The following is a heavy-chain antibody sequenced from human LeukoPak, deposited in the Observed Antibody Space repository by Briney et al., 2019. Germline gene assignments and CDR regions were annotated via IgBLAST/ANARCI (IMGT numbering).Heavy chain of an antibody. D-gene: IGHD6-13*01. CDR2: IIPFFGTA. Sequence: SVKVSCKGSVGTFTSYTISWVRQPPPQGLEWVGGIIPFFGTANDGQKFHGRVTITTDESTSTAYMELSSLRSEDTAVYYCARAGRQQMVNWVDPWGQGTLVIVSS. V-gene: IGHV1-69*05. CDR3: ARAGRQQMVNWVDP. CDR1: VGTFTSYT. J-gene: IGHJ5*02.